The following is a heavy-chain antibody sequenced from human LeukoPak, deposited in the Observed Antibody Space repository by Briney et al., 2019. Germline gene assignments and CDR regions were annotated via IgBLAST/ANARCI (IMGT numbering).Heavy chain of an antibody. CDR3: ARDDRSYYYYGMDV. Sequence: GGSLRLSCAASGFTFSSYEMNWVRQAPGKGLEWASYISSSGSTIYYADSVKGRFTISRDNAKNSLYLQMNSLRAEDTAVYYCARDDRSYYYYGMDVWGQGTTVTVSS. V-gene: IGHV3-48*03. D-gene: IGHD3-22*01. J-gene: IGHJ6*02. CDR2: ISSSGSTI. CDR1: GFTFSSYE.